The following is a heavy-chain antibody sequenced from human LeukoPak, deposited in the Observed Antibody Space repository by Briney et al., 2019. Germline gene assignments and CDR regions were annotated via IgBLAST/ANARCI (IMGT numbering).Heavy chain of an antibody. CDR3: ARDSGSGNNDY. V-gene: IGHV1-18*01. J-gene: IGHJ4*02. CDR1: GYTFISYG. D-gene: IGHD1-26*01. CDR2: ISTYDGNT. Sequence: GASVKVSCKASGYTFISYGISWVRQAPGQGLEWMGWISTYDGNTNYAQKLQGRVTMTTDTSTSTAYMELRSLRSDDTAVYYCARDSGSGNNDYWGQGTLVTVSS.